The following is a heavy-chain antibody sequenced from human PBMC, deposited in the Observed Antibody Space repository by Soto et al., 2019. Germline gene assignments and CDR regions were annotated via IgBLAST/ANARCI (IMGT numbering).Heavy chain of an antibody. CDR3: ARHDPLDYSNFDY. CDR2: IYHTGTT. CDR1: GGSVSYYY. V-gene: IGHV4-59*08. J-gene: IGHJ4*02. D-gene: IGHD4-4*01. Sequence: QVQLQESGPRLVKPSETLSLTCTVSGGSVSYYYWSWIRQSPGKGLEWIGYIYHTGTTSYNSSLKSRLTISVDTSKNQFSLKPTSATAADTAVYYCARHDPLDYSNFDYWGQGTLVTVSS.